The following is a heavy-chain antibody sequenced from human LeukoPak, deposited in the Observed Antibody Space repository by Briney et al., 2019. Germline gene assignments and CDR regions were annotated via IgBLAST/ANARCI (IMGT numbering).Heavy chain of an antibody. Sequence: ASVKVSCKASGYSFTDHYLHWLRQAPGQGLEWMGWINPNSGGTNYAQKFQGRVTMTRDTSISTAYMELSRLRSDDTAVYYCARGHGRYFDWVGDYWGQGTLVTVSS. CDR3: ARGHGRYFDWVGDY. V-gene: IGHV1-2*02. CDR1: GYSFTDHY. D-gene: IGHD3-9*01. CDR2: INPNSGGT. J-gene: IGHJ4*02.